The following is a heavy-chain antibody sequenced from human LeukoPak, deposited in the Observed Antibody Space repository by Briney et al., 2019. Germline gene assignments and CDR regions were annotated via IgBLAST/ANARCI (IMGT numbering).Heavy chain of an antibody. D-gene: IGHD3-9*01. CDR1: GGSFSGYY. CDR3: ARGGFPSYNGLTGYYGDYFDS. V-gene: IGHV4-34*01. CDR2: INHSGST. Sequence: PSETLSLTCAVYGGSFSGYYWSWIRQPPGKGLEWIGEINHSGSTNYNPSLKSRVTISVDTSKNQFSLKLSSVTAADTAVYYCARGGFPSYNGLTGYYGDYFDSWGQGTLVTVSS. J-gene: IGHJ4*02.